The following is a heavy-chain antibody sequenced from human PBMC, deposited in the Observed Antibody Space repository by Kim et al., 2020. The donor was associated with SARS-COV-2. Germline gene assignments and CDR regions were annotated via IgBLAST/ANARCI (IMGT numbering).Heavy chain of an antibody. CDR2: TYYRSKWYS. CDR3: AVGHGSGSGALWGRLLYNYYGMDV. J-gene: IGHJ6*02. D-gene: IGHD3-10*01. V-gene: IGHV6-1*01. Sequence: SQTLSLTCAISGDSVSSNSAAWNWIRQSPSRGLEWLGRTYYRSKWYSDYAVSVKSRLTINPDTSKNQVSLHLNSVTPEDTAVYYCAVGHGSGSGALWGRLLYNYYGMDVWGQGTTVTVSS. CDR1: GDSVSSNSAA.